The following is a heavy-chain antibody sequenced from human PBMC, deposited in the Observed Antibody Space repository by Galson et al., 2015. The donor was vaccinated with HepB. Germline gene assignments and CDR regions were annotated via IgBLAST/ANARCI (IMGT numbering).Heavy chain of an antibody. CDR3: ARHNPPGWMQLGMDV. Sequence: SETLSLTCTVSGGSIISYYWSWIRQPPGKGLEWIGYIYYNGSTNYNPSLKSRVTISVDTSKNRFSLKLSSVTAADTAVYYCARHNPPGWMQLGMDVWGQGTTVTVSS. CDR2: IYYNGST. D-gene: IGHD5-18*01. CDR1: GGSIISYY. J-gene: IGHJ6*02. V-gene: IGHV4-59*08.